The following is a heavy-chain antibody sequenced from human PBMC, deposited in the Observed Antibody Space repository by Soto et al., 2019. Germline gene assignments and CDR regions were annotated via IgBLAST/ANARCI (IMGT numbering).Heavy chain of an antibody. CDR3: VKGPSGSYPNWFDP. CDR2: ISSTGVST. J-gene: IGHJ5*02. Sequence: PGGALRLPCAASGVTFSNYGIHWVRRAPGKGPEWISYISSTGVSTKYADSVKGRFTISRDNANNSLFLQMNNLRAEDTAVYYCVKGPSGSYPNWFDPWGQGTLVTVSS. D-gene: IGHD1-26*01. V-gene: IGHV3-48*01. CDR1: GVTFSNYG.